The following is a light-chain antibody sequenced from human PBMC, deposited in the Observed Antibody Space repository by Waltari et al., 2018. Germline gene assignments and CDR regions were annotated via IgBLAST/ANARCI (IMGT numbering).Light chain of an antibody. CDR1: QSVSSSY. Sequence: EIVLTQSPGTLSLSPGERATLSCRASQSVSSSYLAWYQQNPGQAPRLLIYGASSRATGIPDRFSSSGSGTDFTLTISRLEPEDFAVYYCQQYSSSPYTFGQGTKLEIK. J-gene: IGKJ2*01. V-gene: IGKV3-20*01. CDR3: QQYSSSPYT. CDR2: GAS.